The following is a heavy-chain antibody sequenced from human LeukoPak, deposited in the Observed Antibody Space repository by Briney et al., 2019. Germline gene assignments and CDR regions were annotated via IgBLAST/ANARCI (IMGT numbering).Heavy chain of an antibody. J-gene: IGHJ4*02. CDR1: GGSISSSSYY. Sequence: SETLSLTCSVSGGSISSSSYYWGWIRQPPGKGLEWIGSIYYSGSTYYNPSLKSRVTISVDTSKNQFSLKLSSVTAADTAVYYCARGDLYDFWSGYKSDTYYFDYWGQGTLVTVSS. CDR3: ARGDLYDFWSGYKSDTYYFDY. D-gene: IGHD3-3*01. CDR2: IYYSGST. V-gene: IGHV4-39*07.